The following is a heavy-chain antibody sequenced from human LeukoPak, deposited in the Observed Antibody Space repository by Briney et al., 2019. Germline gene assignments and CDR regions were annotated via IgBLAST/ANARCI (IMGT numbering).Heavy chain of an antibody. D-gene: IGHD3-3*01. V-gene: IGHV4-61*02. CDR3: ARGTLGGFLEWFHYYYYYMDV. Sequence: PSETLSLTCTVSGGSISSGSYYWSWIRQPAGKGLEWIGRIYTSGSTNYNPSLKSRVTISVDTSKNQFSLKLSSVTAADTAVYYCARGTLGGFLEWFHYYYYYMDVWGKGTTVTVSS. J-gene: IGHJ6*03. CDR2: IYTSGST. CDR1: GGSISSGSYY.